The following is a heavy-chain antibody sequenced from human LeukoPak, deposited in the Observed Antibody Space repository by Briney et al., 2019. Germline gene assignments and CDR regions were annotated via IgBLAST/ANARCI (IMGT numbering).Heavy chain of an antibody. CDR3: AKDFVTTLDY. Sequence: TGRSLRLSCAASGFTVSSNYMSWVRQAPGKGLEWVSVIYSGGSTYYADSVKGRFTISRDNSKNTLHLEMNSLRAEDTAVYYCAKDFVTTLDYWGQGTLVTVSS. D-gene: IGHD1-14*01. CDR1: GFTVSSNY. CDR2: IYSGGST. J-gene: IGHJ4*02. V-gene: IGHV3-53*05.